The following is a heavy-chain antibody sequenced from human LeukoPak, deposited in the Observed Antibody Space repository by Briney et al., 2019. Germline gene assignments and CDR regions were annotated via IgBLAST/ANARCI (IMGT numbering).Heavy chain of an antibody. J-gene: IGHJ4*02. CDR2: IIPIFGTA. CDR3: ARNNNSGDSYYDSSGYDY. Sequence: ASVKVSCKASGGTFSSYAISWVRQAPGQGLEWMGGIIPIFGTANYAQKFQGRVTITTDESTSTAYMELSSLRSEDTAVYYCARNNNSGDSYYDSSGYDYWGQGTLVTVSS. CDR1: GGTFSSYA. D-gene: IGHD3-22*01. V-gene: IGHV1-69*05.